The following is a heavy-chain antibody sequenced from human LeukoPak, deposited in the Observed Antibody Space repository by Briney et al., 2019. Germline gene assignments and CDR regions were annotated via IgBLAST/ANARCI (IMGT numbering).Heavy chain of an antibody. V-gene: IGHV4-30-2*01. D-gene: IGHD2-15*01. CDR1: GGSISSGGYY. J-gene: IGHJ5*02. CDR3: ARRSGGSPRWFDP. Sequence: SETLSLTCTVSGGSISSGGYYWSWIRQPPGKGLEWIGYIYHSGSTYYNPSLKSRVTISVDRSKNQFSLKLSSVTAADTAVYYCARRSGGSPRWFDPWGQGTLVTVSS. CDR2: IYHSGST.